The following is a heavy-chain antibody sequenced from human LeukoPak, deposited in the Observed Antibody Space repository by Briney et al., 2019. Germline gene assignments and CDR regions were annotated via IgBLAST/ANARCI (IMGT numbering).Heavy chain of an antibody. Sequence: GGSLRLSCAASGFAFDDYAMHWVRQAPGTGLEWVSLISGDGGSTYYADSAKGRFTISRDNSKNTLYLQMNSLRAEDTAVYYCAKDVVGALDYWGQGTLVTVSS. D-gene: IGHD1-26*01. CDR1: GFAFDDYA. J-gene: IGHJ4*02. V-gene: IGHV3-43*02. CDR2: ISGDGGST. CDR3: AKDVVGALDY.